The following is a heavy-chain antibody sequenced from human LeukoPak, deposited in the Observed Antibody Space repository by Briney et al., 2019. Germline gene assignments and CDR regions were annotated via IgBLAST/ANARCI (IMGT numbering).Heavy chain of an antibody. Sequence: GGSLRLSCAASGFTFSSYAMSWVRQAPGKGLEWVSVIYSGGSTYYADSVKGRFTISRDNSKNTLYLQMNSLRAEDTAVYYCARVICSGGSCRFDYWGQGTLVTVSS. J-gene: IGHJ4*02. CDR1: GFTFSSYA. D-gene: IGHD2-15*01. CDR2: IYSGGST. V-gene: IGHV3-66*01. CDR3: ARVICSGGSCRFDY.